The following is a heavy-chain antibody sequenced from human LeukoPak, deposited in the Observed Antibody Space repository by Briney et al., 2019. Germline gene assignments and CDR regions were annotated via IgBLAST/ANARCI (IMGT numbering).Heavy chain of an antibody. CDR1: GYTFNSYD. D-gene: IGHD6-6*01. V-gene: IGHV1-8*01. CDR2: MNPNSGNT. CDR3: ARDSSSSGAGFDY. J-gene: IGHJ4*02. Sequence: ASVKVSCKASGYTFNSYDINWVRQATGQGLEWMGWMNPNSGNTGYAQKFQGRVTMTRNTSISTAYMELSSLRSEDTAVYYCARDSSSSGAGFDYWGQGTLVTVSS.